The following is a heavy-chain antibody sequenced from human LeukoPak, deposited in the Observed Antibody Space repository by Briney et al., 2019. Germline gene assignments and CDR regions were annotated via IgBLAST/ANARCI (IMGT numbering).Heavy chain of an antibody. D-gene: IGHD4-17*01. V-gene: IGHV4-34*01. CDR2: INHSGST. J-gene: IGHJ4*02. CDR3: ARGFVAYGDYGGD. Sequence: SETLSLTCAVYGGSFSGYYRSRIRQPPGKGLEWIGEINHSGSTNYNPSLKSRVTISVDTSKNQFSLKLSSVTAADTAVYYCARGFVAYGDYGGDWGQGTLVTVSS. CDR1: GGSFSGYY.